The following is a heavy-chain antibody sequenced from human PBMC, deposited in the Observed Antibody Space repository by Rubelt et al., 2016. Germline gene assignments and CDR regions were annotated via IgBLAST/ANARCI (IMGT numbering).Heavy chain of an antibody. CDR2: LNHSGST. J-gene: IGHJ4*02. CDR3: ARGKEGLGVTMMDY. V-gene: IGHV4-34*01. CDR1: GGSFSGYY. D-gene: IGHD3-22*01. Sequence: QVQLQQWGAGLLKPSETLSLTCAVYGGSFSGYYWSWIRQPPGKGLAWIGELNHSGSTNYNPSLKSRVTISVDTSKNQFSLKLSSVTAADTAVYYCARGKEGLGVTMMDYWGQGTLVTVSS.